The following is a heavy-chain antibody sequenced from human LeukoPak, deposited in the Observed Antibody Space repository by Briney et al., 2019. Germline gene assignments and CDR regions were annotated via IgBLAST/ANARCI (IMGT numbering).Heavy chain of an antibody. CDR3: ARTPYCGGDCYWGIYYYYGMDV. CDR2: IWYDGSNK. D-gene: IGHD2-21*02. Sequence: AGGSLRLSCAASGFTFSSYGMHWVRQAPGKGLEWVAVIWYDGSNKYYADSVKGRFTISRDNSKNTLYLQMNSLRAEDTAVYYCARTPYCGGDCYWGIYYYYGMDVWGQGTTVTVSS. CDR1: GFTFSSYG. V-gene: IGHV3-33*01. J-gene: IGHJ6*02.